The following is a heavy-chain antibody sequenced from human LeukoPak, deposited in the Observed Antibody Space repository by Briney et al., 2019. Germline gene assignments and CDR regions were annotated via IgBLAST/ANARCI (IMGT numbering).Heavy chain of an antibody. V-gene: IGHV4-31*03. CDR2: IYYSGST. J-gene: IGHJ4*02. CDR3: ARLTMQNHPGDWGIKGYDSYYFDY. Sequence: SQTLSLTCTVSGGSISSGGYYWSWNRQHPGKGLEWIGYIYYSGSTYYNPSLKSRVTISVDTSKNQFSLKLSSVTAADTAVYYCARLTMQNHPGDWGIKGYDSYYFDYWGQGTLVTVSS. CDR1: GGSISSGGYY. D-gene: IGHD3-16*01.